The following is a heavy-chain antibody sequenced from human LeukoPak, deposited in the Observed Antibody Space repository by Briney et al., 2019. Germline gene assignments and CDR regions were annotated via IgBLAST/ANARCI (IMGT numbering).Heavy chain of an antibody. Sequence: SETLSLTCTVSGGSISSYYWSWIRQPPGKELEWIGYIYYSGSTNYTPSLKSRVTISVDTSKNQFSLKLSSVTAADTAVYYCARSFYYDSSVPSGYWGQGTLVTVSS. J-gene: IGHJ4*02. V-gene: IGHV4-59*08. CDR2: IYYSGST. CDR3: ARSFYYDSSVPSGY. D-gene: IGHD3-22*01. CDR1: GGSISSYY.